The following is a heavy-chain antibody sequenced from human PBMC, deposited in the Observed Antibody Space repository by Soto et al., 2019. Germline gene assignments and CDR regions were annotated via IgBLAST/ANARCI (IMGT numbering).Heavy chain of an antibody. Sequence: QVQLVESGGGVVQPGRSMRLSCAASGFTFSSYGMHWVRQAPGKGLAWVAVIWYDGSNKYYADSVKGRFTISRDNSKNTLYLQMNSLRAEDTAVYYCAKEMEYSSNEYGMDVWGQGTTVTVSS. V-gene: IGHV3-33*06. D-gene: IGHD6-6*01. CDR1: GFTFSSYG. J-gene: IGHJ6*02. CDR3: AKEMEYSSNEYGMDV. CDR2: IWYDGSNK.